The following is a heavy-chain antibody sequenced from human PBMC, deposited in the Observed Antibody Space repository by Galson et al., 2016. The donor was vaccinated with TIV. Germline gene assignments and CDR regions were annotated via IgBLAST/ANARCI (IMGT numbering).Heavy chain of an antibody. D-gene: IGHD3-22*01. J-gene: IGHJ4*02. CDR2: IKSKITGGTA. CDR1: GFTFSTTW. CDR3: TRMFHSDSSGDF. Sequence: SLRLSCAASGFTFSTTWMSWVRQAPGKGLEWVGRIKSKITGGTADYAAPVKDRFTISRDDSKNTLFLQMNSLKTEDTAVYFCTRMFHSDSSGDFGGQGTLVTVSS. V-gene: IGHV3-15*01.